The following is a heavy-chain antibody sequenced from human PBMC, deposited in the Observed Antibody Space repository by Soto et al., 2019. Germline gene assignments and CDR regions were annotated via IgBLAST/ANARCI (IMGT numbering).Heavy chain of an antibody. CDR1: GGSISSGDYY. V-gene: IGHV4-30-4*01. CDR2: IYYSGST. D-gene: IGHD2-21*02. J-gene: IGHJ4*02. Sequence: QVQLQESGPGLVKPSQTLSLTCTVSGGSISSGDYYWSWIRQPPGKGLEWIGYIYYSGSTYYNPSLRSRVTISVDTSKNQFSLKLSSVTAADTAVYYCASSPIVVVTATDYWGQGTLVTVSS. CDR3: ASSPIVVVTATDY.